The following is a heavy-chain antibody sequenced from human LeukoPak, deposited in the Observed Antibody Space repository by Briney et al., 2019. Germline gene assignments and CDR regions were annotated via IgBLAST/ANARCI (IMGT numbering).Heavy chain of an antibody. Sequence: GGSLRLSCAASGFTFSNAWMTWVRQAPGKGLEWVGRIISKTDGGTTDYAAPVKGRFTISRDDSKNTLYPQMNSLKTEDTAVYYCTTVFAIQLWPYDAFDIWGQGTMVTVSS. CDR3: TTVFAIQLWPYDAFDI. J-gene: IGHJ3*02. D-gene: IGHD5-18*01. CDR2: IISKTDGGTT. CDR1: GFTFSNAW. V-gene: IGHV3-15*01.